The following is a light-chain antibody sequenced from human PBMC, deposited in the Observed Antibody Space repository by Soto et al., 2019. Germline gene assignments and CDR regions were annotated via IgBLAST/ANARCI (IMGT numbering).Light chain of an antibody. J-gene: IGLJ2*01. CDR3: SSYTSTSSYVV. Sequence: QSALTQPASVSGSPGQSITISCTGTTNDIGTYTYVSWYQQHPDKAPKLIIYEVTNRPSGVSNRFSGSKSGNTASLTISRLQAEDEAHYYCSSYTSTSSYVVFGGGTKLTVL. CDR2: EVT. CDR1: TNDIGTYTY. V-gene: IGLV2-14*03.